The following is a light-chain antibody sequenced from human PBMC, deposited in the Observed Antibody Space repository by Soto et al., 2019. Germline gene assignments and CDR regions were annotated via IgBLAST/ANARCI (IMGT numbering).Light chain of an antibody. CDR1: QSISNY. CDR3: QQRSNWPPLT. Sequence: EIVLTQSPATLSLSPGERATLSCRASQSISNYLVWYQQKPGQAPRLLIYDASNRATGIPARFSGSGSGTDFTLTISSREPEEFAIYYCQQRSNWPPLTFGGGTKVEIQ. V-gene: IGKV3-11*01. CDR2: DAS. J-gene: IGKJ4*01.